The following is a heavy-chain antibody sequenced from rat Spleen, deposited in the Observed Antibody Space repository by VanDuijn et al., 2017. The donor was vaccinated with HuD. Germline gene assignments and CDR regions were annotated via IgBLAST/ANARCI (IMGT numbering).Heavy chain of an antibody. J-gene: IGHJ1*01. CDR3: ARQGATSWYFDF. Sequence: EVQLVESGGGLVQPGRSLKLSCVASGFTFSKYGMAWVRQAPTKGLEWVASITTGGGNTYYPASVKGRFTISRDNAKSTLYLQMDSLRSEDTATYYCARQGATSWYFDFWGPGTMVTVSS. D-gene: IGHD3-4*01. CDR1: GFTFSKYG. V-gene: IGHV5S13*01. CDR2: ITTGGGNT.